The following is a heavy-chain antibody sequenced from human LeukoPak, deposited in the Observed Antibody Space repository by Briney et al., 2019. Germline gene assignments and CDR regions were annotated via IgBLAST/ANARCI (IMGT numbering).Heavy chain of an antibody. D-gene: IGHD5-24*01. Sequence: SETLSLTCTVSGGSISSYYWSWIRQPPGKGLERIGYIYYSGSTNYNPSLKSRVTISVDTSKNQFSLKLSSVTAADTAVYYCARDSFSRDGYTFDYWGQGTLVTVSS. J-gene: IGHJ4*02. CDR3: ARDSFSRDGYTFDY. CDR2: IYYSGST. CDR1: GGSISSYY. V-gene: IGHV4-59*01.